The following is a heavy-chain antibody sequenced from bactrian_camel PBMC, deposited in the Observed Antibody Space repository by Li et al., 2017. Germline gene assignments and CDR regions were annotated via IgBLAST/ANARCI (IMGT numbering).Heavy chain of an antibody. D-gene: IGHD6*01. CDR2: IDSAGNS. J-gene: IGHJ4*01. Sequence: VQLVESGGGSVQTGGSLRLSCVVSGYFYSSYCMAWFRLAPGKGREEVASIDSAGNSIYVDSVQGRFTISKDNAKNTLYLQMNSLKPEDTAMYYCAADTFGGSWTCPVKSGYSYWGQGTQVTVS. CDR1: GYFYSSYC. V-gene: IGHV3S55*01. CDR3: AADTFGGSWTCPVKSGYSY.